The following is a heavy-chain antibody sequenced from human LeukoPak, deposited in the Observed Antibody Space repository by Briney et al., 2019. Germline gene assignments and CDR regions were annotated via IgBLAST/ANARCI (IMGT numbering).Heavy chain of an antibody. CDR1: GFTFSSYE. V-gene: IGHV3-48*03. Sequence: GGSLRLSCAASGFTFSSYEMNWVRQAPGKGLEWVSYISSSGSTIYYADSVKGRFTISRDNAKNSLYLQMNSLRAEDTAVYYCARDYYASSGYPRDFDYWGQGTLVTVSS. CDR3: ARDYYASSGYPRDFDY. CDR2: ISSSGSTI. J-gene: IGHJ4*02. D-gene: IGHD3-22*01.